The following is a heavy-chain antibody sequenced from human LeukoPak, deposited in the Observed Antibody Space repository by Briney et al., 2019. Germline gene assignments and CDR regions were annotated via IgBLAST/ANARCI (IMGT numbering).Heavy chain of an antibody. V-gene: IGHV4-39*01. Sequence: SETLSLTCTVSGGSISTSSYYWGWIRQPPGKGLEWIGTIYYSGSTYYSPSLKSRVTISVDTSKNQFSLKVSSVTAADTAVYYCARQNVHDIFPYFMDVWGKGTTVTISS. D-gene: IGHD3-9*01. CDR2: IYYSGST. CDR1: GGSISTSSYY. CDR3: ARQNVHDIFPYFMDV. J-gene: IGHJ6*03.